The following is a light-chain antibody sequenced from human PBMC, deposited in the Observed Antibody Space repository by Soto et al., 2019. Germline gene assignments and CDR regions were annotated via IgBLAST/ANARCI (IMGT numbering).Light chain of an antibody. CDR2: DAS. V-gene: IGKV3-11*01. J-gene: IGKJ5*01. CDR3: QQRSNWPLIT. Sequence: EIVLTQSPATLSLSPGERATLSCRASQSVSSYLAWYQQKPGQAPRLLIYDASNRATGIPARFSGSGSGTAVTLTLSSLEPEDFAVYYCQQRSNWPLITFGQGKRLEIK. CDR1: QSVSSY.